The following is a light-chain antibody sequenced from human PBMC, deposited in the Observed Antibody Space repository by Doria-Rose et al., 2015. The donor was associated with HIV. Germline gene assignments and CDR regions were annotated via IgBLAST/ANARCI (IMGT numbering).Light chain of an antibody. CDR3: QQYGNSLSIT. CDR2: GAS. J-gene: IGKJ5*01. V-gene: IGKV3-20*01. CDR1: QSVSSGY. Sequence: TRSPGTLSLSQGERATLSSRASQSVSSGYLAGYQQKPGQAPRLLIYGASSRATGIPARFSGSGAGTDFTLTISRLESEDFAVYYCQQYGNSLSITFGQGTQLEIK.